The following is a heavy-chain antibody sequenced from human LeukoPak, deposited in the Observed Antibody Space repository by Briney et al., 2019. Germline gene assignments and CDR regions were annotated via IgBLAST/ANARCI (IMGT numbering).Heavy chain of an antibody. Sequence: PGRSLRLSCAASGFTFSSYAMHWVRQAPGKGLEWVAVISYDGSNKYYADSVKGRFTISRDNSKNTLYLQMNSLRAEDTAVYYCARAPDFGFGELMFRGDIWGQGTMVTVSS. D-gene: IGHD3-10*01. V-gene: IGHV3-30*04. CDR2: ISYDGSNK. CDR3: ARAPDFGFGELMFRGDI. J-gene: IGHJ3*02. CDR1: GFTFSSYA.